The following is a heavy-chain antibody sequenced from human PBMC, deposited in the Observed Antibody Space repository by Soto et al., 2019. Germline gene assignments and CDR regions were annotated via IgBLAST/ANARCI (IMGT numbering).Heavy chain of an antibody. Sequence: SETLSLTCTVSSDSISRYYWSWIRQSPGKGLEWIGYVHYSGSTSYSPSLKDRVTISLDMSKNQFSLRLTSVTSADTAVYYCSRERGAVASTADAFDIWGQGTMVTVSS. CDR2: VHYSGST. V-gene: IGHV4-59*01. J-gene: IGHJ3*02. D-gene: IGHD6-19*01. CDR3: SRERGAVASTADAFDI. CDR1: SDSISRYY.